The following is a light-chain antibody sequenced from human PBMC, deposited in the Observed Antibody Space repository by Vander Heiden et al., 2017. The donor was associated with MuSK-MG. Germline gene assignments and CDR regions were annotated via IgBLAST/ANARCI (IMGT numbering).Light chain of an antibody. J-gene: IGKJ4*01. CDR3: QRDNNWPIT. V-gene: IGKV3-15*01. Sequence: EIVMTQSPATLSVSLGEWATLSCRASQNVNSNLAWYQQKPGQAPRLVIYGASTRSTGIPARFSGSASGTEFTLTIRILHSEDFAVYSCQRDNNWPITFGGGTKVEIK. CDR2: GAS. CDR1: QNVNSN.